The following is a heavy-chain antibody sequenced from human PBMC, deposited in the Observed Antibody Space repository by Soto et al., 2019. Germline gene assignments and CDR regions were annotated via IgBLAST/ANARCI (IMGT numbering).Heavy chain of an antibody. CDR1: GYSFTSYW. J-gene: IGHJ3*02. CDR2: IYPGDSDT. V-gene: IGHV5-51*01. Sequence: GESLKISCKGSGYSFTSYWIGWVRQMPGKGLEWMGIIYPGDSDTRYSPSFQGQVTISADKSISTAYLQWSSLKASDTAMYYCARQDSYYDSSGYYPCAVDIWGQGTMVTVSS. CDR3: ARQDSYYDSSGYYPCAVDI. D-gene: IGHD3-22*01.